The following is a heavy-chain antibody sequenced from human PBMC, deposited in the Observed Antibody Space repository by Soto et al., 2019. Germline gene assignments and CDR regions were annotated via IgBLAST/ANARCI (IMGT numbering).Heavy chain of an antibody. D-gene: IGHD2-21*01. Sequence: ASETLSLTCTVSGASISSSGYYWSWIRQHSGKGLEWIGYVYYSGSTNYNPSLKSRVTISVDTSKNQFSLKLSSVTAADTAVYYCASSPNVRTSILWYPGWFDPWGQGTLVTVSS. CDR2: VYYSGST. CDR1: GASISSSGYY. J-gene: IGHJ5*02. CDR3: ASSPNVRTSILWYPGWFDP. V-gene: IGHV4-61*08.